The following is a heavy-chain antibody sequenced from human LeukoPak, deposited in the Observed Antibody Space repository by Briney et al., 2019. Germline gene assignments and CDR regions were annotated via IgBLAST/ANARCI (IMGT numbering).Heavy chain of an antibody. CDR1: GGSISSYY. D-gene: IGHD6-6*01. J-gene: IGHJ4*02. CDR3: ASYRSSSGFDY. CDR2: IYYSGST. Sequence: PSETLSLTCTVSGGSISSYYWSWIRQPPGKGLEWIGYIYYSGSTNYNPSLKSRVTISVDTSKNQFSLKLSSVTAADTAVYYCASYRSSSGFDYWGQGTLVTVSS. V-gene: IGHV4-59*01.